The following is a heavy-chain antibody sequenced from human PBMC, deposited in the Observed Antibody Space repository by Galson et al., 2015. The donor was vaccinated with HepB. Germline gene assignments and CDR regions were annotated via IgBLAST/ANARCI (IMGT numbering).Heavy chain of an antibody. CDR3: ARDYYDSSGYYKFFDY. V-gene: IGHV1-69*13. Sequence: SVKVSCKASGGTFSSYAISWVRQAPGQGLEWMGGIIPIFGTANYAQKFQGRVTITADESTSTAYMELSSLRSEDTAVYYCARDYYDSSGYYKFFDYWGQGTLVTVSS. D-gene: IGHD3-22*01. CDR1: GGTFSSYA. CDR2: IIPIFGTA. J-gene: IGHJ4*02.